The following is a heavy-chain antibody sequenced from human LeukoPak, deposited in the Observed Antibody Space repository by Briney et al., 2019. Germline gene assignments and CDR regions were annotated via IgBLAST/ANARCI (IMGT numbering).Heavy chain of an antibody. CDR2: ISGRGGST. CDR1: GFTFSSYA. J-gene: IGHJ4*02. Sequence: GGSLRLSCAASGFTFSSYAMSWVRQAPGKGLEWVSAISGRGGSTYYADSVKGRFTISRDNSKNTLYLQMNSLRAEDTAVYYCAKDGGDYYDSSGYYVYWGQGTLVTVSS. D-gene: IGHD3-22*01. CDR3: AKDGGDYYDSSGYYVY. V-gene: IGHV3-23*01.